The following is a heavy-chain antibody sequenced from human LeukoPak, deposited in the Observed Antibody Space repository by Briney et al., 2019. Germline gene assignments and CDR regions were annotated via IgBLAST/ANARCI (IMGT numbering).Heavy chain of an antibody. J-gene: IGHJ6*02. CDR3: AKRGRRQGGLYYYYGMDV. Sequence: SGGSLRLSCAASGFTFSSYGMSWARQAPGKGLEWVSAISGSGGSTYYADSVKGRFTISRDNSKNTLYLQMNSLRAEDTAVYYCAKRGRRQGGLYYYYGMDVWGQGTTVTVSS. D-gene: IGHD3-16*01. V-gene: IGHV3-23*01. CDR1: GFTFSSYG. CDR2: ISGSGGST.